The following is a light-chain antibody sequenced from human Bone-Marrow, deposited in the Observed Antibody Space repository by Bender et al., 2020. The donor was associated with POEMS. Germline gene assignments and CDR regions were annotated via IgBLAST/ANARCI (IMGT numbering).Light chain of an antibody. CDR2: EVN. Sequence: QSALTQPASVSGSPGQSITISCTGTSSDVGSYNLVSWYQQHPGKAPKLMIHEVNKRPSAVSDRFSGSKSGNTASLTISGLQAEDEADYHCCSYAGMSTWVFGGGTKLTVL. J-gene: IGLJ3*02. V-gene: IGLV2-23*02. CDR1: SSDVGSYNL. CDR3: CSYAGMSTWV.